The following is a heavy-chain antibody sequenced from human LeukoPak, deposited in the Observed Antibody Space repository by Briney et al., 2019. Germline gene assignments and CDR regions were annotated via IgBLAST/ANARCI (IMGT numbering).Heavy chain of an antibody. CDR2: IRNRASSYTT. CDR1: LFIFSDHY. D-gene: IGHD2-2*01. CDR3: TRGASSLNTRYYDGMDV. Sequence: PRGCLRLSSAPSLFIFSDHYMDSLCEAPRKGVECVGRIRNRASSYTTEYVASVKGIFTVSRDDSKNSLYLQMNSLDTEDTAVYHCTRGASSLNTRYYDGMDVWGQGTTVTVSS. J-gene: IGHJ6*02. V-gene: IGHV3-72*01.